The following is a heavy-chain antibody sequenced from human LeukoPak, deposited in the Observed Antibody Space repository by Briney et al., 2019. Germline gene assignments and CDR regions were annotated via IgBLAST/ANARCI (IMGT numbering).Heavy chain of an antibody. CDR3: ARAGYYGSGSPLQIYYYGMDV. V-gene: IGHV4-34*01. Sequence: SETLSLTCAVYGGSFSGYYWSWIRQPPGKGLEWIGEINHSGSTNYNPSLKSRVTISVDPSKNQFSLKLSSMTAADKAVYYCARAGYYGSGSPLQIYYYGMDVWGQGTTVTVSS. CDR2: INHSGST. J-gene: IGHJ6*02. D-gene: IGHD3-10*01. CDR1: GGSFSGYY.